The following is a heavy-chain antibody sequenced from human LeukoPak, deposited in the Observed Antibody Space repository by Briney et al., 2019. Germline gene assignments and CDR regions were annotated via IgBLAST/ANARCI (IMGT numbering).Heavy chain of an antibody. V-gene: IGHV3-53*01. Sequence: GGSLRLSCAASGFTVSSNYLNWDRQAPGKGLEWVSVIYSGGSTYYADSVKGRFTISRDNSKNTLYLQMNTLRAEDTAVYYCARRYSSGWWIDYWGQGTLVTVSS. CDR2: IYSGGST. CDR3: ARRYSSGWWIDY. D-gene: IGHD6-19*01. CDR1: GFTVSSNY. J-gene: IGHJ4*02.